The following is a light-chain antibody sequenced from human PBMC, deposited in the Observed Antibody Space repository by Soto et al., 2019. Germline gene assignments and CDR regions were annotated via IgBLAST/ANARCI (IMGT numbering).Light chain of an antibody. CDR2: EGS. V-gene: IGLV2-23*03. J-gene: IGLJ1*01. CDR1: SSDVGNYNL. Sequence: QSVLTQPASVSGSPGQSITISCTGTSSDVGNYNLVSWYQQHPGKAPKLMIYEGSKRPSGVSNRFSGSKSGNTASLTISGLQAEDEADYYCCSYAGSNTFVFGTGNKVTVL. CDR3: CSYAGSNTFV.